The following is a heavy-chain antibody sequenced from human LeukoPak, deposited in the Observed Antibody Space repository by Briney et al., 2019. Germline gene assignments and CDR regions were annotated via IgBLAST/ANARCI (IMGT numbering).Heavy chain of an antibody. V-gene: IGHV1-18*01. Sequence: ASVKVSCKASGYTFTSHGISWVRQAPGQGLEWMGRISAYNGDTKYAQNLQGRVTMTTDTSTSTAYLELRSLRSDDTAVYYCARDPSNTSGWKTWFDPWGQGTLVTVSS. D-gene: IGHD6-19*01. J-gene: IGHJ5*02. CDR2: ISAYNGDT. CDR3: ARDPSNTSGWKTWFDP. CDR1: GYTFTSHG.